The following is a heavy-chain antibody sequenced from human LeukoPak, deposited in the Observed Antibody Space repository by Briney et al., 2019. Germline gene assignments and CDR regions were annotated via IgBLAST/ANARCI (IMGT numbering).Heavy chain of an antibody. Sequence: GGSLRLSCATSGFTFSGSAIHWVRQASGKGLEWVGRIRSKSNSYAANYAASVQGRFTLSRDGSKNTAYLQMNSLKAEDTAMYYCTSTIYGSGKAGYWGQGTLVTVSS. D-gene: IGHD3-10*01. CDR3: TSTIYGSGKAGY. CDR1: GFTFSGSA. CDR2: IRSKSNSYAA. V-gene: IGHV3-73*01. J-gene: IGHJ4*02.